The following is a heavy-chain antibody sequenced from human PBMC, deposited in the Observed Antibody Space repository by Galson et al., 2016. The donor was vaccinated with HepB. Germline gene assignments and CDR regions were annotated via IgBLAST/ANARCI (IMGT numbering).Heavy chain of an antibody. D-gene: IGHD1-7*01. Sequence: CAISGDSVSRNSAAWNWIRLSPSRGLEWLGRTYYRSKWYNDYAEAVKSRTIINAHTSENHFSLQLNSVTPEDTAVYYCARETALTGTRDYYYTLDVWGQGTTVTVSS. CDR1: GDSVSRNSAA. J-gene: IGHJ6*02. V-gene: IGHV6-1*01. CDR2: TYYRSKWYN. CDR3: ARETALTGTRDYYYTLDV.